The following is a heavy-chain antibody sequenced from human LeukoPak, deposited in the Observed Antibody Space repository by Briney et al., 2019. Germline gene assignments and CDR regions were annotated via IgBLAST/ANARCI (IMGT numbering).Heavy chain of an antibody. CDR2: INHSGST. Sequence: SSETLSLTCAVYGGSFSGYYWSWIRQPPGKGLEWIGEINHSGSTNYNPSLESRVTISVDTSKNQFSLKLSSVTAADTAVYYCARARRSKIQSNYYYYMDVWGKGTTVTVSS. V-gene: IGHV4-34*01. D-gene: IGHD5-18*01. CDR3: ARARRSKIQSNYYYYMDV. CDR1: GGSFSGYY. J-gene: IGHJ6*03.